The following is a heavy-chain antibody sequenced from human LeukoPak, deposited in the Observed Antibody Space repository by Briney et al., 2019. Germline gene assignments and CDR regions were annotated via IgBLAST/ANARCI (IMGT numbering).Heavy chain of an antibody. CDR1: GDSVSSNNAA. V-gene: IGHV6-1*01. D-gene: IGHD3-10*01. J-gene: IGHJ4*02. CDR2: TYYRSKWYK. Sequence: SQTLSLTCAISGDSVSSNNAAWNWLRQSPSRGLEWLGRTYYRSKWYKDYAEFVKSRISIKPDTSKNQLSLQLNSVTPEVTGVYYCSSTGSGSSFDYWGQGTLVTVSS. CDR3: SSTGSGSSFDY.